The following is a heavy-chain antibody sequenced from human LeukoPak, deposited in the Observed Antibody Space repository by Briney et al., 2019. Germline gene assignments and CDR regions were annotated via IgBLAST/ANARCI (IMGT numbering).Heavy chain of an antibody. CDR1: GGSISSYY. J-gene: IGHJ6*03. CDR2: IYYSGST. D-gene: IGHD2-2*01. CDR3: AREGVVPAAMNYYYYYYMDV. V-gene: IGHV4-59*01. Sequence: PSETLSLTCTVSGGSISSYYWSWIRQPPGKGLEWIGYIYYSGSTNYNPSLKSRVTISVDTSKNQFSLKLSSVTAADTAVYYCAREGVVPAAMNYYYYYYMDVWGKGTTVTVSS.